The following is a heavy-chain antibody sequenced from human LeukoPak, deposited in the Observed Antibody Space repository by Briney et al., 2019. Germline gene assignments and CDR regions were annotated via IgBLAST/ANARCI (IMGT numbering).Heavy chain of an antibody. V-gene: IGHV4-59*01. CDR3: ARTYYYDSSGYPYFDY. Sequence: PSETLSLTCSVWGGSISSYYWSWIRQPPGKGLEWIGYIYYSGSTNYNPSLKSRVTISVDTSKNQFSLKLSSVTAADTAVYYCARTYYYDSSGYPYFDYWGQGTLVTVSS. CDR2: IYYSGST. J-gene: IGHJ4*02. CDR1: GGSISSYY. D-gene: IGHD3-22*01.